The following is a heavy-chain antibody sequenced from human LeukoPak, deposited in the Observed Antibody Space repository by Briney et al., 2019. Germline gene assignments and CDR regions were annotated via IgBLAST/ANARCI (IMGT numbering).Heavy chain of an antibody. V-gene: IGHV3-9*01. CDR3: AVSAYCGGDCYSAAFDI. D-gene: IGHD2-21*02. J-gene: IGHJ3*02. CDR2: ISWNSGSI. CDR1: GFTFDDYA. Sequence: GGSLRLSCAASGFTFDDYAMHWVRHAPGKGLEWVSGISWNSGSIGYADSVKGRFTISRDNAKNSLYLQMNSLRAEDTALYYCAVSAYCGGDCYSAAFDIWGQGTMVTVSS.